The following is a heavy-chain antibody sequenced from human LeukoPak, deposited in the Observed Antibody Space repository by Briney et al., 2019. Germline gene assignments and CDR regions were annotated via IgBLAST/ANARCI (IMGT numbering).Heavy chain of an antibody. CDR1: GFTFSSYG. CDR3: ARAQYDYVWGSYRPPFDY. Sequence: PGGSLRLSCAASGFTFSSYGMSWVRQAPGKGLEWVANIKQDGSEKYYVDSVKGRFTISRDNAKNSLYLQMNSLRAEDTAVYYCARAQYDYVWGSYRPPFDYWGQGTLVTVSS. J-gene: IGHJ4*02. CDR2: IKQDGSEK. D-gene: IGHD3-16*02. V-gene: IGHV3-7*01.